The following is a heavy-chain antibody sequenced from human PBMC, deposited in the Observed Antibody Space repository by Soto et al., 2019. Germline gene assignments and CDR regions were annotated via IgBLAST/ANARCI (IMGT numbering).Heavy chain of an antibody. CDR1: VDSISGGASF. Sequence: SETLSLTCTVSVDSISGGASFCSWIRQPPWKGLEWIANVYYSGSSYYNPSLKSRLTISVDTTKNQFSLQLKSMTAADTAVYYCAKLSCTSSTCYFPGWFHPWGQATLVTVSS. CDR2: VYYSGSS. V-gene: IGHV4-31*03. CDR3: AKLSCTSSTCYFPGWFHP. J-gene: IGHJ5*02. D-gene: IGHD2-2*01.